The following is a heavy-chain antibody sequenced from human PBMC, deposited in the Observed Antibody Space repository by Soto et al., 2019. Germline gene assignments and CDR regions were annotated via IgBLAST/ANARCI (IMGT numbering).Heavy chain of an antibody. CDR2: IIPIFGTA. CDR1: GGTFSSYA. J-gene: IGHJ6*02. CDR3: ARLTANYSGYDIGWYYYYGMDV. D-gene: IGHD5-12*01. Sequence: GASVKVSCKASGGTFSSYAIIWVRQAPGQGLEWMGGIIPIFGTANYAQKFQGRVTITADESTSTAYMELSSLRSEDTAVYYCARLTANYSGYDIGWYYYYGMDVWGQGTTVTVSS. V-gene: IGHV1-69*13.